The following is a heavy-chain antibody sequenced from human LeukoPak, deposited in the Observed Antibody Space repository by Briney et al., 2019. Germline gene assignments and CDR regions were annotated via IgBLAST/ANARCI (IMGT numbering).Heavy chain of an antibody. V-gene: IGHV4-4*07. Sequence: SETLSLTCTVSGASISNYYWSWIRQPAGKGLEWIGRMYNSGSTIYNPSLQSRVTMSLDTSSNHFSLNLISVTTADTAVYYCVXAEGGGYARYWGQGTLVTVSS. J-gene: IGHJ4*02. D-gene: IGHD5-12*01. CDR2: MYNSGST. CDR1: GASISNYY. CDR3: VXAEGGGYARY.